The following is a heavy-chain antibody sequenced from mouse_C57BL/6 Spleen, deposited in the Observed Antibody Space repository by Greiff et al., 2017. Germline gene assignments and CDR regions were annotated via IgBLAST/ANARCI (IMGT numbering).Heavy chain of an antibody. Sequence: VQLQQSGAELVRPGASVTLSCKASGYTFTDYEMHWVKQTPVHGLEWIGAIDPETGGTAYNQKCKGKAILTADKTSSTAYMELRSLTSEDSAVYYCAKSGYYSNCPFDYWGKGTTLTVSS. D-gene: IGHD2-5*01. CDR2: IDPETGGT. CDR3: AKSGYYSNCPFDY. V-gene: IGHV1-15*01. CDR1: GYTFTDYE. J-gene: IGHJ2*01.